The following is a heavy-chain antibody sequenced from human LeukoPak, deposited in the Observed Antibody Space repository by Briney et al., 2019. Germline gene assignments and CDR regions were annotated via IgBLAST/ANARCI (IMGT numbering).Heavy chain of an antibody. D-gene: IGHD6-19*01. CDR2: INGGGETT. CDR1: GFTFNNYG. J-gene: IGHJ4*02. Sequence: GGSLILSCAASGFTFNNYGMSWVRQAPGKGLEWVSAINGGGETTNYADSVKGRSTISRDNGKNTLYLQVNSLRAQDSALYYCAKAWGQQWPFAGFYDFWGQGTLITVSS. V-gene: IGHV3-23*01. CDR3: AKAWGQQWPFAGFYDF.